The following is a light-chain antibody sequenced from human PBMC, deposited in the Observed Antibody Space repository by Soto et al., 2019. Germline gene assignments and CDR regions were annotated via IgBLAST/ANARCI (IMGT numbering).Light chain of an antibody. Sequence: QAVVTQPLSASGTPGQRVTISCSGSNSNIGNNYVYWYQQLPGTAPRLLIYRDNQRPSGVPDRFSGSKSGTSASLAISGLRSEDEADYYCAAWDDSLSYFWVFGGGTQLTVL. CDR2: RDN. CDR1: NSNIGNNY. CDR3: AAWDDSLSYFWV. J-gene: IGLJ3*02. V-gene: IGLV1-47*01.